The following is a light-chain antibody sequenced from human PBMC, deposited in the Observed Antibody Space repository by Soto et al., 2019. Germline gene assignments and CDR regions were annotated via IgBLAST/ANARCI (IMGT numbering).Light chain of an antibody. Sequence: DILVTQSPSFLSASVEDRVTITCRASQGISSYLAWYQQKPGKAPKLLIYAASTLQSGVPSRFSGSGSGTEFTLTISSLQPEDFATYYCQQLNSYRVTFGQGTRLEIK. CDR3: QQLNSYRVT. J-gene: IGKJ5*01. V-gene: IGKV1-9*01. CDR2: AAS. CDR1: QGISSY.